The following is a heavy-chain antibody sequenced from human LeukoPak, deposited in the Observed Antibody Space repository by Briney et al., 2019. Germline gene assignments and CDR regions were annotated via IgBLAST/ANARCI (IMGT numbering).Heavy chain of an antibody. V-gene: IGHV4-61*08. CDR1: GGSISSGGYY. D-gene: IGHD5-18*01. J-gene: IGHJ4*02. CDR2: IYYSGST. CDR3: ARVWDTAMATGFDY. Sequence: PSETLSLTCTVSGGSISSGGYYWSWIRQHPGKGLDWIGYIYYSGSTNYNPSLKSRVTISVDTSKNQFSLKLSSVTAADTAVYYCARVWDTAMATGFDYWGQGTLVTVSS.